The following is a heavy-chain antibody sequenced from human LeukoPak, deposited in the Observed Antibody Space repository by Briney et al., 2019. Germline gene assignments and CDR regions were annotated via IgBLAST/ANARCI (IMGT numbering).Heavy chain of an antibody. Sequence: PGGSLRLSCAASGFTFSSYAMSWVRQAPGKGLEWVSYISSGSRTIFYADSVKGRFTISRDNAKNSLYLLMNDLTADDTAVYYCARESITGDRDFDYWGQGTLITVSS. CDR1: GFTFSSYA. CDR3: ARESITGDRDFDY. CDR2: ISSGSRTI. J-gene: IGHJ4*02. D-gene: IGHD7-27*01. V-gene: IGHV3-48*01.